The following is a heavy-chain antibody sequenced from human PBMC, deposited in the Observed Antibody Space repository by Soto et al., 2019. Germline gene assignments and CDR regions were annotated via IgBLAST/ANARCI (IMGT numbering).Heavy chain of an antibody. CDR2: ISYDGSNK. D-gene: IGHD6-19*01. Sequence: GSLRLSCAASGFTFSSHAMHWVRQAPGKGLEWVAVISYDGSNKYYADSVKGRFTISRDNSKNTLYLQMNSLRAEDTAVYYCARDLEVAVAGAWGQGT. CDR1: GFTFSSHA. J-gene: IGHJ5*02. CDR3: ARDLEVAVAGA. V-gene: IGHV3-30-3*01.